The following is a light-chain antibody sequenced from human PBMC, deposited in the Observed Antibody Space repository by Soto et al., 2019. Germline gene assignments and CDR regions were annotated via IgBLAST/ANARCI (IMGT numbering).Light chain of an antibody. J-gene: IGKJ1*01. CDR1: QTIRYS. Sequence: DLQMTQSPSSLSASVGDRVTITCRASQTIRYSLNWYQQKPGKAPKVLIYDTSTLQSGVPPRFSGSGSGTDFALTISSLQPEAFATYYCHQTAGALTWTFGQGTRVEAK. CDR2: DTS. V-gene: IGKV1-39*01. CDR3: HQTAGALTWT.